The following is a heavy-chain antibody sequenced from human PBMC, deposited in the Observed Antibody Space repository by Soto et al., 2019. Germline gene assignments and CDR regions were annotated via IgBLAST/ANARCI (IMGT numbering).Heavy chain of an antibody. J-gene: IGHJ5*02. Sequence: GGSLRLSCAASGFTLSNYDMHWFRQSAEKGLEWVSAIAVGGETFYPRSVKGRFTISREDGRNSLYLQMNSLTVGDTAVYYCARVGSSGHYDNWFDPWGQGTLITVSS. D-gene: IGHD3-22*01. CDR2: IAVGGET. V-gene: IGHV3-13*01. CDR1: GFTLSNYD. CDR3: ARVGSSGHYDNWFDP.